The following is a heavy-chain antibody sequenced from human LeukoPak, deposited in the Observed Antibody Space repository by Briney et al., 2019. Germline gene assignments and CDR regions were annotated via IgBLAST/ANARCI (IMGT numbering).Heavy chain of an antibody. V-gene: IGHV3-74*01. D-gene: IGHD3-10*01. CDR1: GFTFSSYW. J-gene: IGHJ4*02. CDR2: INTDGSST. Sequence: AGGSLILSCAASGFTFSSYWMHWVRQTPGKGLVWVSRINTDGSSTTYADSVKGRFTISRDNAKNTLYLQMNSLRADDTALYYCARAAESLFPLDYWGQGALVTVSS. CDR3: ARAAESLFPLDY.